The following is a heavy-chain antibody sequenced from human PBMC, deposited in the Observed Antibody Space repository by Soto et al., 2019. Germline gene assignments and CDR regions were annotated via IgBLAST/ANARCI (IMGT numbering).Heavy chain of an antibody. V-gene: IGHV5-51*01. J-gene: IGHJ4*02. CDR1: GYSFTSYW. Sequence: PGESLKISCKGSGYSFTSYWIGCVRQMPGKGLEWMGIIYPGDSDTRYSPSFQGQVTISADKSIRTAYLQWRSLKASDTATYYCVRYGGKTLEYWGQGTMVTVSS. CDR3: VRYGGKTLEY. CDR2: IYPGDSDT. D-gene: IGHD2-15*01.